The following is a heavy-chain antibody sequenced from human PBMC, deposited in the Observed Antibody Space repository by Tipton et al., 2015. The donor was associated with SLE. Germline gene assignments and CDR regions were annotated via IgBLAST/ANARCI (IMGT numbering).Heavy chain of an antibody. D-gene: IGHD3-10*01. CDR2: IYFSGST. V-gene: IGHV4-31*03. Sequence: TLSLTCTVSGGSISSGAYYWNWIRQHPGKGLEWIGYIYFSGSTYYNPSLKSRLTLSIDTSKNQFSLKLTSVTAADTAVYYCARGPFSSGSYYNIWGQGTLVTVSS. CDR1: GGSISSGAYY. J-gene: IGHJ4*02. CDR3: ARGPFSSGSYYNI.